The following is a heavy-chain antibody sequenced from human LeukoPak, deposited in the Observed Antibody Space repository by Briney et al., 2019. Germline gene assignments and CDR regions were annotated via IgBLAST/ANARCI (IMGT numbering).Heavy chain of an antibody. V-gene: IGHV4-59*01. CDR1: GGSISSYY. J-gene: IGHJ4*02. D-gene: IGHD3-10*01. Sequence: SETVSLTCTVTGGSISSYYWSWIRQPPGKGLEWIGYIYYSGSTNYNPSLKSRVTISVDTSKNQFSLKLSSVTAADTAVYYCARVGSGTFDYWGQGTLVTVSS. CDR3: ARVGSGTFDY. CDR2: IYYSGST.